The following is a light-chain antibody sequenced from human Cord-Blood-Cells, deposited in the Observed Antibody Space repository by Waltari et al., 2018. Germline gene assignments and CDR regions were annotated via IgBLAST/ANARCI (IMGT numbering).Light chain of an antibody. V-gene: IGLV2-11*01. Sequence: QSALTQPRSVSGSPGQSVTISCTGTSSDVGGYNYVSWYQQHPGKAPKLMIYDVSKLPSGLPERFSGSKSGNTASLTISGLQAEDEADYYCCSYAGSYTVVFGGGTMLTVL. CDR2: DVS. CDR1: SSDVGGYNY. CDR3: CSYAGSYTVV. J-gene: IGLJ2*01.